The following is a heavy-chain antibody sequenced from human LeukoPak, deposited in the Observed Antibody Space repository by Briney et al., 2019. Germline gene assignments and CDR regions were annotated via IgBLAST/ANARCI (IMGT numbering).Heavy chain of an antibody. D-gene: IGHD2-2*01. J-gene: IGHJ3*01. V-gene: IGHV3-30*04. CDR3: ARTYQPWDAFDV. CDR2: ISYDGRIQ. Sequence: PGGSLRLSCAASGFTFSNYVMLWVRQAPGKGLEWVTLISYDGRIQYSADSVKGRFTISRANSKNTLSLQMNSLRAEDTAIYYCARTYQPWDAFDVWGQGTLVTVSS. CDR1: GFTFSNYV.